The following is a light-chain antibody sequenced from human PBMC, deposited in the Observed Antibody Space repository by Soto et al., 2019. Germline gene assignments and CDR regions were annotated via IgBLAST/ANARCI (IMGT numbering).Light chain of an antibody. J-gene: IGKJ3*01. CDR3: QKYGSSPFT. CDR2: GAS. Sequence: EIVLTQSPGTLSLSPGERATLSCRASQSVSSSSYLAWYQQKPGQAPRLLIYGASSRATGIPDRFSGGGSGTDFPLTISRLEPEDFAVYYCQKYGSSPFTFGHGTTVDIK. V-gene: IGKV3-20*01. CDR1: QSVSSSSY.